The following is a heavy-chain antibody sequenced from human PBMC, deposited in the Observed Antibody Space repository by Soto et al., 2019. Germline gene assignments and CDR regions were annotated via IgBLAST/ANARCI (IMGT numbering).Heavy chain of an antibody. CDR2: IYPGDSDT. CDR3: ARRGSSYSFFDF. J-gene: IGHJ5*01. Sequence: PGESLKISCKGSGYSFTNYWIGWVRQMPGKGLEWMGTIYPGDSDTRYSPSFQGQVTISADKSINTAYLQWSSLRASVTAMYYCARRGSSYSFFDFWGQGALVTVSS. CDR1: GYSFTNYW. D-gene: IGHD2-15*01. V-gene: IGHV5-51*01.